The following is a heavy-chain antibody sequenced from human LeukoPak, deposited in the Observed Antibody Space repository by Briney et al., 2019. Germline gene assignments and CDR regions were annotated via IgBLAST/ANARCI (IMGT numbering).Heavy chain of an antibody. CDR2: IIPIFGTA. J-gene: IGHJ4*02. D-gene: IGHD3-10*01. V-gene: IGHV1-69*05. CDR3: ARSITMVRGVIMAFNY. Sequence: ASVKVSCKASGGTFSSYAISRVRQAPGQGLEWMGGIIPIFGTANYAQKFQGRVTITTDESTSTAYMELSSLRSEDTAVYYCARSITMVRGVIMAFNYWGQGTLVTVSS. CDR1: GGTFSSYA.